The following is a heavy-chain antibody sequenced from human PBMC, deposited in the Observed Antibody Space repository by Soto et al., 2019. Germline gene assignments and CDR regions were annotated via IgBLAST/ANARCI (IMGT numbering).Heavy chain of an antibody. CDR1: GGSISFYN. V-gene: IGHV4-59*01. D-gene: IGHD6-13*01. Sequence: QVQLQESGPGLVKPSETLSLTCSVSGGSISFYNWNWIRQSPGKGLEWIGYIYHSGRTNYNPSLKRRVAISVDTFKNQFSLQLSSVTAADTAVYYCAKGDSTTHGDSFDIWGQGTMVTVS. CDR3: AKGDSTTHGDSFDI. CDR2: IYHSGRT. J-gene: IGHJ3*02.